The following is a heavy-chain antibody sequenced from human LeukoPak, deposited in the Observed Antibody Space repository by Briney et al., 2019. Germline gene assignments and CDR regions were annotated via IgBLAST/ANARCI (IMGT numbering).Heavy chain of an antibody. J-gene: IGHJ5*02. Sequence: PGGGLRLSCAASGFTFSDYWMCWVREAPGKGLECVANIKQDGSEKYYVDSVKDRFSISRDNAKNSLYLQMNSLRAEDTAVYYCARGDDSSGSFNWFDPWGQGTLVTVSS. V-gene: IGHV3-7*01. CDR3: ARGDDSSGSFNWFDP. D-gene: IGHD3-22*01. CDR2: IKQDGSEK. CDR1: GFTFSDYW.